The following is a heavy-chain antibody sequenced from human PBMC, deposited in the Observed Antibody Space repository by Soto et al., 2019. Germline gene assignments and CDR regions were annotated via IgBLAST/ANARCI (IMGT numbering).Heavy chain of an antibody. Sequence: EVQLVQSGGDLVQPGASLRLSCVASGFTFSTYWMTWVRQAPGMGLEWVAGIKEDGSQEVYVDSVKGRFSISRDNAKTSLYLQLNSLRAEDTAVYYCATAISSPFSNFDYWGQGSLVTVSS. CDR2: IKEDGSQE. CDR1: GFTFSTYW. V-gene: IGHV3-7*01. J-gene: IGHJ4*02. CDR3: ATAISSPFSNFDY. D-gene: IGHD2-2*01.